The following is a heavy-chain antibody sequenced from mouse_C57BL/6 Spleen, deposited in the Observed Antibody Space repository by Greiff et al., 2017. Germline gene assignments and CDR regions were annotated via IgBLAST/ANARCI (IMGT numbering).Heavy chain of an antibody. J-gene: IGHJ2*01. Sequence: EVQGVESGGGLVQPGGSLSLSCAASGFTFTDYYMSWVRQPPGKALEWLGFIRNKANGYTTEYSASVKGRFTISRDNSQSILYLQMNALRAEDSATYYCARYNSNYVGFDYWGQGTTLTVSS. CDR3: ARYNSNYVGFDY. CDR2: IRNKANGYTT. V-gene: IGHV7-3*01. D-gene: IGHD2-5*01. CDR1: GFTFTDYY.